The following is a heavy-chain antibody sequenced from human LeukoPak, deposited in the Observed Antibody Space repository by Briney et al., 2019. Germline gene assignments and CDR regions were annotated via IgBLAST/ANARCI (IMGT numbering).Heavy chain of an antibody. V-gene: IGHV4-39*01. J-gene: IGHJ4*02. CDR3: ARHTGDDSGTYPWSFDY. CDR1: GFSISSSSYY. Sequence: PSETLSLTCTVSGFSISSSSYYWGWIRQPPGKGLEGIVSIYYSGSTYYNPYLNSPVTISVDTSKNKYSLKLSSVPAADTAVYYCARHTGDDSGTYPWSFDYWGQGPLVTVSS. D-gene: IGHD1-26*01. CDR2: IYYSGST.